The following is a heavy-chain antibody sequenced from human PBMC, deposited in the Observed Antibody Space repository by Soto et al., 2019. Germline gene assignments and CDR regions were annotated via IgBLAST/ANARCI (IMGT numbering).Heavy chain of an antibody. CDR2: VSSYNGNT. J-gene: IGHJ4*02. V-gene: IGHV1-18*04. CDR3: VRVNEGVFYDSRGYLDN. D-gene: IGHD3-22*01. CDR1: GYTFTSYG. Sequence: ASVKVSCKASGYTFTSYGVSSVRQAPGQGLEWMGWVSSYNGNTHYAQNFQGRVTMTADASTSTSYMELRSLRSDDTAIYYCVRVNEGVFYDSRGYLDNWGQGTLVTVSS.